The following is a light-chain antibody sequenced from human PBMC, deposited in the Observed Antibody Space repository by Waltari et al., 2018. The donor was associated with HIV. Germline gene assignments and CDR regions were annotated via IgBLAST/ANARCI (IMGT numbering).Light chain of an antibody. Sequence: EVVMTQSPVTLSVSPGDTATISCRASRSVGYNVAWYQQRPGQAPRLLLYATSARATGIPARFSGSGSGTEFTLTISSLQSEDFAVYYCQEYNTWPPGDSFGQGTKLEIK. CDR2: ATS. J-gene: IGKJ2*01. V-gene: IGKV3-15*01. CDR3: QEYNTWPPGDS. CDR1: RSVGYN.